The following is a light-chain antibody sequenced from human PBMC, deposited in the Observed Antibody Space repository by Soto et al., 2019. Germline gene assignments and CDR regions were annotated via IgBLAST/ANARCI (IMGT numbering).Light chain of an antibody. V-gene: IGKV1-5*03. Sequence: DIQMTQSPSTLSASVGDRVTITCRASQNVRIYLAWYQQKPGKAPKLLIYKTSSLQSGVPSRFSGSGSETEFTLAISSLQPEDFATYYCQQYYIYPPAFGIGTQV. CDR1: QNVRIY. CDR3: QQYYIYPPA. J-gene: IGKJ3*01. CDR2: KTS.